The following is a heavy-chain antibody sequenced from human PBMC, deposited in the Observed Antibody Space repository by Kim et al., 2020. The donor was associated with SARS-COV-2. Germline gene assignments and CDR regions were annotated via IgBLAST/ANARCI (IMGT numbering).Heavy chain of an antibody. D-gene: IGHD3-22*01. Sequence: SETLSLTCTVSGGSISSSSYYWGWLRQPPGKGLEWIGSIYYSGSTYYNPSLKSRVTISVDTSKNQFSLKLSSVTAADTAVYYCARHEDGYFFDYWGQGTLVTVSS. CDR1: GGSISSSSYY. J-gene: IGHJ4*02. V-gene: IGHV4-39*01. CDR3: ARHEDGYFFDY. CDR2: IYYSGST.